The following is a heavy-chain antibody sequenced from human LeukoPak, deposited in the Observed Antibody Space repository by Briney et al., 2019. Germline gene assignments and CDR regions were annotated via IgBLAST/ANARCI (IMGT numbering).Heavy chain of an antibody. CDR2: TCYRSKWYT. CDR1: GDSFSSNSAA. D-gene: IGHD5-18*01. J-gene: IGHJ4*02. CDR3: ARGYGHYFDS. V-gene: IGHV6-1*01. Sequence: SQTLSLTCTISGDSFSSNSAAWNWIRQSPSRGLEWLGRTCYRSKWYTDYALSVKSRITINPDTSKNQFSLQLNSVTPEDTAVYYCARGYGHYFDSWGQRTLGTVSP.